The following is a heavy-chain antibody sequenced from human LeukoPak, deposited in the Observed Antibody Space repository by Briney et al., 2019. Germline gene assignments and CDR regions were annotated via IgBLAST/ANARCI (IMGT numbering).Heavy chain of an antibody. J-gene: IGHJ4*02. CDR1: GDSVSINSAA. CDR3: ARGHGGYVDS. D-gene: IGHD2-15*01. Sequence: SQTLSLTSAISGDSVSINSAAWNWIRQSPSRGLEWLGITYYRSKWYNGYAVSVKSRITINPDTSKNQCYLQLSSVTPEDTAVYYWARGHGGYVDSWGQGTLVTVSS. CDR2: TYYRSKWYN. V-gene: IGHV6-1*01.